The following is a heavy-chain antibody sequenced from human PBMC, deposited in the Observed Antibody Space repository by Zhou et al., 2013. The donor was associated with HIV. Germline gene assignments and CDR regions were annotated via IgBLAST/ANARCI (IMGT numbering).Heavy chain of an antibody. CDR3: ARAYSTAWYGGGFYYMDV. J-gene: IGHJ6*03. CDR1: GGTFGRHA. D-gene: IGHD4-4*01. V-gene: IGHV1-69*05. Sequence: QVQLVQSGAEVKKPGSSVKVSCKASGGTFGRHAISWVRQGPGQGLEWMGGITPMFGTPNYAQKFQGRITITTDDSATTAYLDLSSLTSEDTAVYFCARAYSTAWYGGGFYYMDVWGTGTTVTVSS. CDR2: ITPMFGTP.